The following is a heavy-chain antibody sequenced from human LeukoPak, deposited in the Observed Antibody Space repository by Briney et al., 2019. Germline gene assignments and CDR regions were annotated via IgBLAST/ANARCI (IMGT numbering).Heavy chain of an antibody. J-gene: IGHJ4*02. CDR2: IYDSGST. CDR1: GGPLSAYY. CDR3: ATGETGSTLGGY. V-gene: IGHV4-59*01. Sequence: SQTLSLTCTVSGGPLSAYYWTWIRQPPGKGLACIGYIYDSGSTNYHPSLKSRVTISVDTSKNQFSLKLTSVTAADTAVYYCATGETGSTLGGYWGQGTLVSVSS. D-gene: IGHD1-1*01.